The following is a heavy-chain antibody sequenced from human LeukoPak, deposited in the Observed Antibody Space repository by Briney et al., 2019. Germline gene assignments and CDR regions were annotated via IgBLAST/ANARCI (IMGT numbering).Heavy chain of an antibody. Sequence: PSETLSLTCTVSGGSISSSSYYWGWIRRPPGKGLEWIGSIYHSGSTYYNPSLKSRVTISVDTSKNQFSLKLSSVTAADTAVYYCARDSGTGVMVRGVIGPSWFDPWGQGTLVTVSS. J-gene: IGHJ5*02. V-gene: IGHV4-39*07. CDR1: GGSISSSSYY. CDR2: IYHSGST. CDR3: ARDSGTGVMVRGVIGPSWFDP. D-gene: IGHD3-10*01.